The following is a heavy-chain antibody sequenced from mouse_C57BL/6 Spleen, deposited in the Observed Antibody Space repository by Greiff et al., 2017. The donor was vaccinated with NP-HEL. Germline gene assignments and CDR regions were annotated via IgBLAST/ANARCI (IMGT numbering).Heavy chain of an antibody. Sequence: EVMLVESGGGLVQPKGSLKLSCAASGFSFNTYAMNWVRQAPGKGLEWVARIRSKSNNYATYYADSVKDRFTISRDDSESMLYLQMNNLKTEDTAMYYCVRLDGDYAMDYWGQGTSVTVSS. CDR1: GFSFNTYA. J-gene: IGHJ4*01. CDR3: VRLDGDYAMDY. CDR2: IRSKSNNYAT. V-gene: IGHV10-1*01.